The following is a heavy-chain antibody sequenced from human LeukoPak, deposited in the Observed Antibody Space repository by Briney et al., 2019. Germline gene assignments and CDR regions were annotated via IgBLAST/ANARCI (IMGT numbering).Heavy chain of an antibody. CDR1: GFTFTIYA. D-gene: IGHD3-3*01. Sequence: GGSLRLSCAASGFTFTIYAMSWVRQAPGKGLEWVASISQSSGVYYAVSVKGRFTISRDNSKNTLYLQMNSLRAEDTAVYYCAKDRDFWSGYYDFDFWGRGTLVTVSS. J-gene: IGHJ4*02. V-gene: IGHV3-23*01. CDR2: ISQSSGV. CDR3: AKDRDFWSGYYDFDF.